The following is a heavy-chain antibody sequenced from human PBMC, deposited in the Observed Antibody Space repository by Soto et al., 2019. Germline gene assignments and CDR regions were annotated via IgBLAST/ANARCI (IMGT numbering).Heavy chain of an antibody. CDR3: ARDPVLLWFGELLRGYYFDY. Sequence: EVQLVESGGGLVQPGGSLRLSCAASGFTFSSYWMHWVRQAPGKGLVWVSRINSDGSSTSYADSVKGRFTISRDNAKNTLYRQMNSLRAEDTAVYYCARDPVLLWFGELLRGYYFDYWGQGTLVTVSS. CDR1: GFTFSSYW. V-gene: IGHV3-74*01. J-gene: IGHJ4*02. D-gene: IGHD3-10*01. CDR2: INSDGSST.